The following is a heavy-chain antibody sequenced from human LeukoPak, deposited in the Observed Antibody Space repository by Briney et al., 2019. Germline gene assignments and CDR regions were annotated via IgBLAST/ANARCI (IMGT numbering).Heavy chain of an antibody. Sequence: GGSLRLSCAASGFTFSSYAMSWVRQAPGKGLEWVSAISGSGGSTYYADSVKGRFTISRDNAKNSLYLQMNSLRAEDTAVYYCARDSSYYGSGSYLGYWGQGTLVTVSS. CDR1: GFTFSSYA. CDR2: ISGSGGST. J-gene: IGHJ4*02. CDR3: ARDSSYYGSGSYLGY. V-gene: IGHV3-23*01. D-gene: IGHD3-10*01.